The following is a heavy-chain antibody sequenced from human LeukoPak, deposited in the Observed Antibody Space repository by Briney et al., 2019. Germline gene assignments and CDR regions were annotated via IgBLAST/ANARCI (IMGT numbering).Heavy chain of an antibody. CDR2: IYHSGST. CDR3: ARDIAAAAPGDFDY. Sequence: SETLSLTCTVSGYSISSGYYWGWIRQPPGKGLEWIGSIYHSGSTYYNPSLKSRVTISVDTSKNQFSLKLSSVTAADTAVYYCARDIAAAAPGDFDYWGQGTLVTVSS. D-gene: IGHD6-13*01. J-gene: IGHJ4*02. CDR1: GYSISSGYY. V-gene: IGHV4-38-2*02.